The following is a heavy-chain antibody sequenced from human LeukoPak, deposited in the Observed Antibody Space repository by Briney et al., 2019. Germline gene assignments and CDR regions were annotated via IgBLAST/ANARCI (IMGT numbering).Heavy chain of an antibody. D-gene: IGHD6-13*01. Sequence: SETLSLTCTVSGGSISSYYWSWLRQPPGKGLEWIGYIYYSGSTNYNPSLKSRVTISVDTSKNQFSLKLSSVTAADTAVYYCARESFSSSGMDYWGQGTLVTVSA. CDR1: GGSISSYY. CDR3: ARESFSSSGMDY. CDR2: IYYSGST. V-gene: IGHV4-59*01. J-gene: IGHJ4*02.